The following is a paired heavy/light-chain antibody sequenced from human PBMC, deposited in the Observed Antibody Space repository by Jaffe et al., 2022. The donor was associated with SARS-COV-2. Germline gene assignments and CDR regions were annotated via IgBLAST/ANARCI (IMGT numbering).Light chain of an antibody. J-gene: IGKJ1*01. V-gene: IGKV3-20*01. CDR1: QSVSSSY. CDR2: GAS. CDR3: HQYDSSPRT. Sequence: EIVLTQSPGTLSLSPGEGATLSCRASQSVSSSYLAWYQQKPGQTPRLLIYGASSRATGIPDRFSGSGSGTDFTLSISRLEPEDFAVYYCHQYDSSPRTFGQGTKVEIK.
Heavy chain of an antibody. J-gene: IGHJ4*02. Sequence: EVQLVESGGGLIQPGGSLRLSCAASGFTLSNSWMYWVRQGPGKGLVGVAYSSSDGSITGHADSVKGRFTISRDNARNTLYLQMNSLRAEDTAVYYCAKLVRRGSRDDYWGQGTLVTVSS. CDR3: AKLVRRGSRDDY. D-gene: IGHD3-10*01. CDR2: SSSDGSIT. CDR1: GFTLSNSW. V-gene: IGHV3-74*01.